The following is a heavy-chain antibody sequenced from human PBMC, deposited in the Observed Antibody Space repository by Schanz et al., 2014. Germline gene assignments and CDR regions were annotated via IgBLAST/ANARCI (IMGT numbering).Heavy chain of an antibody. CDR2: ISGNGGEK. V-gene: IGHV3-30*04. Sequence: QVQLVESGGGVVQPGRSLRLSCAASGFSFSTYAMHWVRQAPGKGLRCVAVISGNGGEKYYADSVKGRFTISRDNSKNTLFLQVNSLRAEDTAVYYCAKDHFGHYDSSGCSDCYYYGMDVWGQGTTVTVSS. D-gene: IGHD3-22*01. CDR1: GFSFSTYA. CDR3: AKDHFGHYDSSGCSDCYYYGMDV. J-gene: IGHJ6*02.